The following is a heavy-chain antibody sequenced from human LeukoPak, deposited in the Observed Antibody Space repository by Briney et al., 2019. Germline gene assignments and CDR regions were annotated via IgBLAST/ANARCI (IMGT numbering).Heavy chain of an antibody. CDR2: MNPNSGNT. D-gene: IGHD6-13*01. CDR1: GYTFTSYD. Sequence: ASVKVSCKASGYTFTSYDINWVRQATGQGLEWMGWMNPNSGNTGYAQKFQGRVTITRNTSISTAYMELSSLRSEDTAVYYCARRGSSSWYLRQLYWYFDLWGRGTLVTVSS. J-gene: IGHJ2*01. CDR3: ARRGSSSWYLRQLYWYFDL. V-gene: IGHV1-8*03.